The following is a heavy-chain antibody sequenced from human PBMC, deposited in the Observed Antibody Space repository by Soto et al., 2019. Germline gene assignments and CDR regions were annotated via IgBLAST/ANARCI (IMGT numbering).Heavy chain of an antibody. V-gene: IGHV5-51*01. CDR3: ARGADIVATTDDAFDI. J-gene: IGHJ3*02. D-gene: IGHD5-12*01. CDR2: IYPGDSDT. Sequence: GESLKISCKGSGYSFTSYWIGWVRQMPGKGLEWMGIIYPGDSDTRYSPSFQGQVTISADKSISTAYLQWSSLKASDTAMYYCARGADIVATTDDAFDIWGQGTMVTVSS. CDR1: GYSFTSYW.